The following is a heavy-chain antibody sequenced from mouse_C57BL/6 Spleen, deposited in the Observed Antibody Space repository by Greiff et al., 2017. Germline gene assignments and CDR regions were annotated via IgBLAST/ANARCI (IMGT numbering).Heavy chain of an antibody. V-gene: IGHV5-4*03. J-gene: IGHJ2*01. CDR3: ARVRDYVSFYYFDY. D-gene: IGHD1-1*01. CDR2: ISDGGSYT. Sequence: EVKLQESGGGLVKPGGSLKLSCAASGFTFSSYAMSWVRQTPEKRLEWVATISDGGSYTYYPDNVKGRFTISRDNAKNNLYLQMSHLKSEDTAMYYCARVRDYVSFYYFDYWGQGTTLTVSS. CDR1: GFTFSSYA.